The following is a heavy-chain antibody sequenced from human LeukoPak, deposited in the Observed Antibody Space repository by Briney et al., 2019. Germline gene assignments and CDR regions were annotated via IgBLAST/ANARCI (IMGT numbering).Heavy chain of an antibody. CDR1: GFTFSSYG. V-gene: IGHV3-30*02. CDR2: IRYDGSNK. D-gene: IGHD5-18*01. J-gene: IGHJ4*02. Sequence: SGGSLRLSCAASGFTFSSYGMHWVRQAPGKGLEWVAFIRYDGSNKYYADSVKGRFTISRDNSKNTLYLQMNSLRAEDTAVYYCANRGGWDTAMANDYWGQGTLVTVSS. CDR3: ANRGGWDTAMANDY.